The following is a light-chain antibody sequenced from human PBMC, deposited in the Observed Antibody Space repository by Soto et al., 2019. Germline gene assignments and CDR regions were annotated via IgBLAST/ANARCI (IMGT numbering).Light chain of an antibody. V-gene: IGKV3-20*01. Sequence: EIVLTQSPATLSLSPGERATLSCRASQSVSSYLAWYQQKPGQAPRLLIYGASSRATGIPDRFSGSGSGTDFTLTISRLEPEDFAVYYCQQYDSSPPRTFGGGTKVEIK. CDR2: GAS. CDR3: QQYDSSPPRT. J-gene: IGKJ4*01. CDR1: QSVSSY.